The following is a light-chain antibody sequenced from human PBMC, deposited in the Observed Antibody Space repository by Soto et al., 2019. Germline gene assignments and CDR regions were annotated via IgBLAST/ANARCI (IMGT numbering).Light chain of an antibody. J-gene: IGLJ1*01. V-gene: IGLV1-40*01. CDR1: NSSIGAGYD. Sequence: QAVLKQPASVSGAPGQRGTISCTGSNSSIGAGYDVHWYQQLPGTAPKLLIYINRNRPSGVPDRFSGSKSGTSASLAITGLQAEDEADYYCQSYDSSLSGYVFGTGTKVTV. CDR2: INR. CDR3: QSYDSSLSGYV.